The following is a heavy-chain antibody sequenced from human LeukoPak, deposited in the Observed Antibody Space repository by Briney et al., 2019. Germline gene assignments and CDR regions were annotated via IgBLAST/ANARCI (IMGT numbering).Heavy chain of an antibody. Sequence: GGSLRLSCAASGFTFSSYSMNWVRQAPGKGLEWVSYISSSSYIYYADSVKGRFTISRDNAKNSLYLQMNSLRAEDTAVYYCARGGGAYCSSTSCARYNWFDPWGQGTLVTVSS. D-gene: IGHD2-2*01. CDR2: ISSSSYI. CDR1: GFTFSSYS. V-gene: IGHV3-21*01. CDR3: ARGGGAYCSSTSCARYNWFDP. J-gene: IGHJ5*02.